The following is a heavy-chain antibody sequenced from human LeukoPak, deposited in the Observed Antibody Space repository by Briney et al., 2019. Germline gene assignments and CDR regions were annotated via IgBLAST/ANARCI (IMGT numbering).Heavy chain of an antibody. CDR2: IIPIFGTA. Sequence: SVKVSCKASGGTFSSYAISWVRQAPGQGLEWMGRIIPIFGTASYAQKFQGRVTITTDESTSTAYMELSSLRSEDTAVYYCARENCSGGSCYSDASYGFDYWGQGTLVTVSS. D-gene: IGHD2-15*01. CDR1: GGTFSSYA. V-gene: IGHV1-69*05. J-gene: IGHJ4*02. CDR3: ARENCSGGSCYSDASYGFDY.